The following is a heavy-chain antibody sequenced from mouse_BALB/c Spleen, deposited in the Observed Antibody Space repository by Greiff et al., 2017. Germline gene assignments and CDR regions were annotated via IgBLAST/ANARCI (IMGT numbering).Heavy chain of an antibody. Sequence: QVQLQQPGAELVKPGASVKLSCKASGYTFTSYYMYWVKPRPGQGLEWIGGINPSNGGTNFNEKFKSKATLTVDKSSSTAYMQLSSLTSEDSAVYYCTRSGLLRPYWYFDVWGAGTTVTVSS. CDR3: TRSGLLRPYWYFDV. V-gene: IGHV1S81*02. CDR1: GYTFTSYY. CDR2: INPSNGGT. D-gene: IGHD1-2*01. J-gene: IGHJ1*01.